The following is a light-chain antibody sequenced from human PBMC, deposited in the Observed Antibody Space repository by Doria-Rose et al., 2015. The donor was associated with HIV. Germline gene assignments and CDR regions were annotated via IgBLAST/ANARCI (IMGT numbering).Light chain of an antibody. Sequence: LSASVGDTVTITCRASQDINNYLAWYQQKRGDPPKLLIYSASTLHSGVPSRFSGSGSGTEFTLTITRLQPDDFATYFCQKSNTAPRTFGQGTRVEIK. V-gene: IGKV1-27*01. J-gene: IGKJ1*01. CDR3: QKSNTAPRT. CDR1: QDINNY. CDR2: SAS.